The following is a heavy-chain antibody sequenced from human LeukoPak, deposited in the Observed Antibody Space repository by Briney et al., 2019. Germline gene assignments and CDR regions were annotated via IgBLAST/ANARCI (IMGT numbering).Heavy chain of an antibody. Sequence: GRSLRLSCSASGFTFSSCGMHWVRQAPGMGLEWVAMISYDGNAKYYADSVKGRFTISRDNSKNTLYLQMNSLRAEDTAVYYCAKGHDYYGSGSSDYWGQGTLVTVSS. CDR3: AKGHDYYGSGSSDY. D-gene: IGHD3-10*01. CDR1: GFTFSSCG. CDR2: ISYDGNAK. V-gene: IGHV3-30*18. J-gene: IGHJ4*02.